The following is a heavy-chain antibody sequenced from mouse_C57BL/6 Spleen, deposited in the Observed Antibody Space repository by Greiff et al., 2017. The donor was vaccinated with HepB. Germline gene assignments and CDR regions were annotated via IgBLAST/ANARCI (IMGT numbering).Heavy chain of an antibody. V-gene: IGHV5-9*01. D-gene: IGHD1-2*01. CDR2: ISGGGGNT. Sequence: EVMLVESGGGLVKPGGSLKLSCAASGFTFSSYTMSWVRQTPEKRLEWVATISGGGGNTYYPDSVKGRFTISRDNAKNTLYLQMSSLRSEDTALYYCARRLLSWYFDVWGTGTTVTVSS. CDR1: GFTFSSYT. CDR3: ARRLLSWYFDV. J-gene: IGHJ1*03.